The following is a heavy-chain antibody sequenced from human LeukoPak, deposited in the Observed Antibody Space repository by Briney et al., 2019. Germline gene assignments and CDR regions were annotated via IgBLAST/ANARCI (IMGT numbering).Heavy chain of an antibody. J-gene: IGHJ4*02. D-gene: IGHD3-3*01. CDR1: GFTFSSHA. V-gene: IGHV3-23*01. CDR2: IGRGGTDT. CDR3: VKHSGGVYGDSDC. Sequence: GGSLRLSCVASGFTFSSHAAGWFRQAPGKGLEWVSTIGRGGTDTYYADSVRGRFTISKDSSKNTLQMNSLSAEDTAIYYCVKHSGGVYGDSDCWGQGVLVTVSS.